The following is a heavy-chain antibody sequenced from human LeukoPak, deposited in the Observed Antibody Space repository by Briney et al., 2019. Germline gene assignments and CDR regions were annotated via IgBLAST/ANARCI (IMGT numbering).Heavy chain of an antibody. CDR1: GFSFSSYS. V-gene: IGHV3-53*01. CDR2: IYSGGST. J-gene: IGHJ4*02. D-gene: IGHD3-10*01. Sequence: GGSLRLSCTASGFSFSSYSMNWVRQAPGKGLEWVSVIYSGGSTYYADSVKGRFTISRDNSKNTLYLQMNSLRAEDTAVYYRASFPSMVRGVGDYWGQGTLVTVSS. CDR3: ASFPSMVRGVGDY.